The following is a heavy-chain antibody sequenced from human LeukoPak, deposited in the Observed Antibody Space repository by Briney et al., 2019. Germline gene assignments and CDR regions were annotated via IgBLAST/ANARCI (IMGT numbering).Heavy chain of an antibody. CDR2: ISDDGRRK. CDR1: GFSFISYG. CDR3: AKRPSDYGDYVSYFDY. D-gene: IGHD4-17*01. J-gene: IGHJ4*02. V-gene: IGHV3-30*18. Sequence: GGSLRLSCAASGFSFISYGMHWVRQAPGKGLERVGVISDDGRRKDYADSVKGRFTISRDNSKDTLYLQMNSLRAEDTAVYYCAKRPSDYGDYVSYFDYWGQGTPVTVSS.